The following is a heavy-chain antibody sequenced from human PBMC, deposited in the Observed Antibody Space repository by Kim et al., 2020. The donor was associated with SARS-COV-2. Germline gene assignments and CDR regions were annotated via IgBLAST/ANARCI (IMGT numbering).Heavy chain of an antibody. Sequence: GGSLRLSCAASGFTFDDYAMHWVRQAPGKGLEWVSGISWNSGSIGYADSVKGRFTISRDNAKNSLYLQMNSLRAEDTALYYCAKDASPVITTPDYWCQGTLVTVSS. D-gene: IGHD3-22*01. V-gene: IGHV3-9*01. CDR1: GFTFDDYA. J-gene: IGHJ4*02. CDR3: AKDASPVITTPDY. CDR2: ISWNSGSI.